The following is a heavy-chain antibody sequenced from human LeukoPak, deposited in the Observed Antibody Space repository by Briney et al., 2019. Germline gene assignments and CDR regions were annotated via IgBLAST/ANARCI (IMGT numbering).Heavy chain of an antibody. CDR1: GYTFTGYY. V-gene: IGHV1-2*02. CDR2: INPNSGGT. J-gene: IGHJ5*02. Sequence: ASVKVSCKASGYTFTGYYMHWVRPAPGQGLEWMGWINPNSGGTNYAQKFQGRVTMTRDTSISTAYMELSRLRSDDTAVYYCARDSDQLLYYTWFDPWGQGTLVTVSS. D-gene: IGHD2-2*02. CDR3: ARDSDQLLYYTWFDP.